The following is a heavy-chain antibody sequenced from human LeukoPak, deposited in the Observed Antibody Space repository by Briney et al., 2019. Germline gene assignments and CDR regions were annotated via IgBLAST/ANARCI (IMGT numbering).Heavy chain of an antibody. D-gene: IGHD3-22*01. Sequence: SETLSLTCTVFGGSISSSSYYWGWIRQPPGKGLGWIGSIYYTRSTYYNPSLKSRVTISVDTSKNQFSLKLTSVTAADTAVYYCARGVTMIVVVTHDWYFDLWGRGTLVTVSS. J-gene: IGHJ2*01. CDR2: IYYTRST. CDR1: GGSISSSSYY. V-gene: IGHV4-39*01. CDR3: ARGVTMIVVVTHDWYFDL.